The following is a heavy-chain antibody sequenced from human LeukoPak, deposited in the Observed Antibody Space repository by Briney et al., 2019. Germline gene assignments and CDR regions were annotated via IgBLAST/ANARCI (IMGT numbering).Heavy chain of an antibody. CDR3: ARGLITIFGVVTPPDY. Sequence: PVGSLRLSCAASGFTFSSYGMHWVRQAPGKGLEWVAVIWYDGSNKYYADSVKGRFTISRDNSKNTLYLQMNSLRAEDTAVYYCARGLITIFGVVTPPDYWGQGTLVTVSS. D-gene: IGHD3-3*01. J-gene: IGHJ4*02. CDR1: GFTFSSYG. CDR2: IWYDGSNK. V-gene: IGHV3-33*01.